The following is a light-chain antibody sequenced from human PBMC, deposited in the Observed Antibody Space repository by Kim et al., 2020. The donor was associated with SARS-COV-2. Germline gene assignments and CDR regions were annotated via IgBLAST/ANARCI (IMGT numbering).Light chain of an antibody. V-gene: IGKV1-33*01. CDR2: DAS. Sequence: DIQMTQSPFSLSASVGDRVTITCQASQDISNYLNWYQQKPGKAPKLLIYDASNLETGVPSRFSGRGSGTDFTFTISSLQPEDIATYYCQQYDNLLTFGGGTKVDIK. CDR3: QQYDNLLT. J-gene: IGKJ4*01. CDR1: QDISNY.